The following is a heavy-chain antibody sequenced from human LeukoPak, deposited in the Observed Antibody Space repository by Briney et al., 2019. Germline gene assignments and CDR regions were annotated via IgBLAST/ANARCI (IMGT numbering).Heavy chain of an antibody. V-gene: IGHV3-11*04. D-gene: IGHD6-19*01. Sequence: GGSLRLSCAASGFTFSNAWMSWVRQAPGKGLEWVSYISSSGSTIYYADSVKGRFTISRDNAKNSLYLQMNSLRAEDTAVYYCARGFSGWALGYWGQGTLVTVSS. CDR2: ISSSGSTI. CDR1: GFTFSNAW. CDR3: ARGFSGWALGY. J-gene: IGHJ4*02.